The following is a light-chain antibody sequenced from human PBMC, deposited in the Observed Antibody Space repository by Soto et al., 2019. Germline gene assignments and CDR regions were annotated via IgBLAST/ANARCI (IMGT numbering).Light chain of an antibody. V-gene: IGLV2-14*03. CDR3: MSYIASTTTHWI. Sequence: QSVLTQPASVSGSPGQSITISCSGTSTDVGHPYNYVSWYQQYPGKAPKLLIFGVSNRPSGISGRFSGSKSGNTASLTISGLQPEDEADYYCMSYIASTTTHWILDGGTKLTVL. CDR1: STDVGHPYNY. CDR2: GVS. J-gene: IGLJ2*01.